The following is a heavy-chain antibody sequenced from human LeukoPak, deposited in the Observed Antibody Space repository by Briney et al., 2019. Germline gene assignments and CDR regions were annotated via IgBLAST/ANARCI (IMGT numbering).Heavy chain of an antibody. CDR2: IYHSGST. V-gene: IGHV4-30-2*01. CDR3: AKDSSSGSSYYFHGMDV. J-gene: IGHJ6*02. CDR1: GGSISSGGYY. D-gene: IGHD3-10*01. Sequence: SETLSLTCTVSGGSISSGGYYWSWIRQPPGKGLEWIGYIYHSGSTYYNPSLKSRVTISVDRSKNQFSLKLSSVAAADTAVYYCAKDSSSGSSYYFHGMDVWGQGTTVIVSS.